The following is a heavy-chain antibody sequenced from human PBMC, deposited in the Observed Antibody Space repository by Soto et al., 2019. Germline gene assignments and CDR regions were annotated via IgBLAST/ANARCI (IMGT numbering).Heavy chain of an antibody. J-gene: IGHJ6*02. CDR2: IYYSGST. V-gene: IGHV4-30-4*01. D-gene: IGHD3-10*01. Sequence: SETLSLTCTVSGGSISSGDYYWSWIRQPPGKGLEWIGFIYYSGSTYYNPSLKSRVTISVDTSKNQFSLKLTSVSAADTAVYYCAREGGYGSGNPFYFYGLDVWGQGXTVTVSS. CDR1: GGSISSGDYY. CDR3: AREGGYGSGNPFYFYGLDV.